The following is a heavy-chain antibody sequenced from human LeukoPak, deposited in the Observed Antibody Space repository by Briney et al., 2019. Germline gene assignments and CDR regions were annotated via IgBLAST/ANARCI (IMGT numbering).Heavy chain of an antibody. V-gene: IGHV1-2*02. J-gene: IGHJ5*02. CDR3: ARTRYRGRWFDP. CDR1: GYTFTGYY. CDR2: INPNSGGT. D-gene: IGHD1-14*01. Sequence: ASVKVSCKASGYTFTGYYMHWVRQAPGQGLEWMGWINPNSGGTNYAQKFQGRVTMTRDTSISTAYMELSRLRSDDTAVYYCARTRYRGRWFDPWGQGTLVTVSS.